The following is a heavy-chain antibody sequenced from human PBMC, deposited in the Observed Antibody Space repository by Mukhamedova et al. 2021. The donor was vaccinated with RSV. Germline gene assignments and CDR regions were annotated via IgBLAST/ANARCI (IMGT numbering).Heavy chain of an antibody. CDR3: AKDGAPAGVLYYFVH. D-gene: IGHD6-13*01. CDR2: IFSGGSIT. J-gene: IGHJ4*01. V-gene: IGHV3-23*03. Sequence: GLEWVSVIFSGGSITYYADSVKGRFTISRDNSKNTLYLQMNSLRAEDTAVYYCAKDGAPAGVLYYFVHWGQGTLVTVSS.